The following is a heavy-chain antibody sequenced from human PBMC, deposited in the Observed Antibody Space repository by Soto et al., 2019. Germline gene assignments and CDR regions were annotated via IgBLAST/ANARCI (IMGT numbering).Heavy chain of an antibody. J-gene: IGHJ6*03. V-gene: IGHV1-18*01. D-gene: IGHD4-17*01. Sequence: PSVKVSCKASGYTFTSYGISWVRQAPGQGLEWMGWISAYNGNTNYAQKLQGRVTMTTDTSTSTAYMELRSLRSDDTAVYYCARDRTVTTTSPMDVWGKGTTVTVSS. CDR3: ARDRTVTTTSPMDV. CDR2: ISAYNGNT. CDR1: GYTFTSYG.